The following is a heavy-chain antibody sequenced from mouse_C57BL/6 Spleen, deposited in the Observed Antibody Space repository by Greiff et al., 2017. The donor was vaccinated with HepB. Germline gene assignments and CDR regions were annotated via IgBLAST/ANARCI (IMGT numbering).Heavy chain of an antibody. CDR3: ARWGATFYYFDY. J-gene: IGHJ2*01. CDR1: GYAFSSSW. CDR2: IYPGDGDT. V-gene: IGHV1-82*01. D-gene: IGHD3-1*01. Sequence: VQLQQSGPELVKPGASVKISCKASGYAFSSSWMNWVKQRPGKGLEWIGRIYPGDGDTNYNGKFKGKATLTADKSSSTAYMQRSSLTSEDSAVYFCARWGATFYYFDYWGQGTTLTVSS.